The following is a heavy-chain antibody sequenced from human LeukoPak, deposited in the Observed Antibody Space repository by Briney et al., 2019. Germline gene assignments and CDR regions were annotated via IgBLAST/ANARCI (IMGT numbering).Heavy chain of an antibody. CDR1: GFTFSSYW. CDR3: ARVFRGDQLTMGYYYYYMDV. CDR2: IKQDGSEK. Sequence: GGSLRLSCAASGFTFSSYWMSWVRQAPGKGLEWVANIKQDGSEKYYVDSVKGRFTISRDNAKNSLYLQMNSLRAEDTAVYYCARVFRGDQLTMGYYYYYMDVWGTGTTVTVSS. D-gene: IGHD4/OR15-4a*01. J-gene: IGHJ6*03. V-gene: IGHV3-7*01.